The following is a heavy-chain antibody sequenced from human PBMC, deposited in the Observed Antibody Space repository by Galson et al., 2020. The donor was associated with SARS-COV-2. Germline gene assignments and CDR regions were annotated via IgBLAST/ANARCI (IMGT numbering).Heavy chain of an antibody. D-gene: IGHD3-10*01. Sequence: SLTLSCAASGFTFDDYAMHWVRQAPGKGLEWISGISCNSGSIGYADSVKGRFTISRDNAKNSLYLQMNSLRAEDTALYYCAKDIYGSGSYLVDYGGQGSLVTFSS. CDR2: ISCNSGSI. J-gene: IGHJ4*02. V-gene: IGHV3-9*01. CDR1: GFTFDDYA. CDR3: AKDIYGSGSYLVDY.